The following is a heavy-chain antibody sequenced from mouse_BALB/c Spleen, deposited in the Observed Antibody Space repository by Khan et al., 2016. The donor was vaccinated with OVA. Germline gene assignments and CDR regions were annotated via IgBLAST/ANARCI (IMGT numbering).Heavy chain of an antibody. CDR3: TRLAYYYNSEGFAY. J-gene: IGHJ3*01. CDR1: GFTFSTYG. V-gene: IGHV5-6*01. D-gene: IGHD1-1*01. Sequence: EVQLQESGGDLVKPGGSLKLSCAASGFTFSTYGMSWVRQTPDMRLEWVATISTGGHYTYYPDSVKGRFTISRDNAKNTLYLQMRSLKSEDTAIFYCTRLAYYYNSEGFAYWGQGTLVTVSA. CDR2: ISTGGHYT.